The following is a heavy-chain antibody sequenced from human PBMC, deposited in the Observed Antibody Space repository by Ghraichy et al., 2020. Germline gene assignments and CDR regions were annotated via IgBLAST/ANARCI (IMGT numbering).Heavy chain of an antibody. CDR1: GFSLSTSGVG. Sequence: SGPTLVKPTQTLTLTCTFSGFSLSTSGVGVGWIRQPPGKALEWLALIYWDDDKRYSPSLKSRLTITKDTSKNQVVLTMTNMDPVDTATYYCAHRPYCSGGSCYYDFDYWGQGTLVTVSS. D-gene: IGHD2-15*01. J-gene: IGHJ4*02. CDR2: IYWDDDK. V-gene: IGHV2-5*02. CDR3: AHRPYCSGGSCYYDFDY.